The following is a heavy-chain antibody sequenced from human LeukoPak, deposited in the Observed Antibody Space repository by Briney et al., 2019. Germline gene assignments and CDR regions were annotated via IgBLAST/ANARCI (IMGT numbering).Heavy chain of an antibody. Sequence: SETLSLTCTVSGGSITSYYWSWVRLTPGKGLEYIGYIYYTGSTNYNPSLKSRVTISVDTSKNQFSLKLSSVTAADTAVYYCASLGSQLADWFDPWGQGTLVTVSS. CDR3: ASLGSQLADWFDP. D-gene: IGHD6-6*01. J-gene: IGHJ5*02. CDR2: IYYTGST. CDR1: GGSITSYY. V-gene: IGHV4-59*01.